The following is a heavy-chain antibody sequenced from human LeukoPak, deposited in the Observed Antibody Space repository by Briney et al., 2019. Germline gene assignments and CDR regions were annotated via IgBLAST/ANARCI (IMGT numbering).Heavy chain of an antibody. CDR1: GFTFSSYA. Sequence: TGGSLRLSCAASGFTFSSYAMSWVRQAPGKGLEWVSAISGSGGSTYYADSVKGRFTISRDNSKNTLYLQMNSLRAEDTAVYYCAKVAGYYDSSGYYYYEGLDYWGQGTLVTVSS. V-gene: IGHV3-23*01. CDR3: AKVAGYYDSSGYYYYEGLDY. J-gene: IGHJ4*02. D-gene: IGHD3-22*01. CDR2: ISGSGGST.